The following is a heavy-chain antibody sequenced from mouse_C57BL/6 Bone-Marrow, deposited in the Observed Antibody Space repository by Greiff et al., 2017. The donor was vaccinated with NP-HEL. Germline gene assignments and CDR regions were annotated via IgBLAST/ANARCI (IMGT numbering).Heavy chain of an antibody. CDR1: GYTFTSYW. J-gene: IGHJ4*01. V-gene: IGHV1-55*01. Sequence: QVQLKQPGAELVKPGASVKMSCKASGYTFTSYWITWVKQRPGQGLEWIGDIYPGSGSTNYNEKFKSKATLTVDTSSSTAYMQLSSLTSGDSAVYYCARRPFTTVVAYYAMDYWGQGTSVTVSS. CDR2: IYPGSGST. D-gene: IGHD1-1*01. CDR3: ARRPFTTVVAYYAMDY.